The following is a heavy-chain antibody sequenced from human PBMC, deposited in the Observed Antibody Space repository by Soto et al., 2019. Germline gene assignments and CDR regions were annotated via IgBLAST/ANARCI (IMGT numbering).Heavy chain of an antibody. CDR1: NASISSRKW. CDR2: IYHSGSI. D-gene: IGHD3-10*01. J-gene: IGHJ3*02. Sequence: SETLSLTCPVSNASISSRKWWTWVRQTPGKGLEWIGEIYHSGSINHNPSLKSRVTMSVDKSNNQFSLKMTYVTAADTAVYYCASKFGELLADAFDIWGQGTVVT. V-gene: IGHV4-4*02. CDR3: ASKFGELLADAFDI.